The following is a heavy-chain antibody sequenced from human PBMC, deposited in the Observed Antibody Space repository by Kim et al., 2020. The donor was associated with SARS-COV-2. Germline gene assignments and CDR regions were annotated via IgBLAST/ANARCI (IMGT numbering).Heavy chain of an antibody. CDR3: ARGALVVVAATLHYFDY. J-gene: IGHJ4*02. D-gene: IGHD2-15*01. V-gene: IGHV4-39*07. Sequence: RKSRVTISVDTSKNQFSLRLSSVTAADTAVYYCARGALVVVAATLHYFDYWGQGTLVTVSS.